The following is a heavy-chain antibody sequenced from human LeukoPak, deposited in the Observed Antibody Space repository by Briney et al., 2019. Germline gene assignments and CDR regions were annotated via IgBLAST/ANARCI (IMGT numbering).Heavy chain of an antibody. Sequence: SETLSLTCTVSGGSISSSSYYWGWIRQPPGKGLEWIGSIYYSGSTNYNPSLKSRVTISVDTSKNQFSLKLSSVTAADTAVYYCARLLYSSGWYSYFDYWGQGTLVAVSS. D-gene: IGHD6-19*01. CDR2: IYYSGST. CDR3: ARLLYSSGWYSYFDY. V-gene: IGHV4-39*07. J-gene: IGHJ4*02. CDR1: GGSISSSSYY.